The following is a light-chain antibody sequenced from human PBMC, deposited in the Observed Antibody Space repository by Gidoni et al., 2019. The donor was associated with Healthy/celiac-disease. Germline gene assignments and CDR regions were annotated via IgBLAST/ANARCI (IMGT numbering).Light chain of an antibody. CDR2: DVS. J-gene: IGLJ2*01. Sequence: QSALTQPRSVSGSPGQSVTIPCTGTSSYVGGYNYVSWYQQHPGKAPKLMIYDVSKRPSGVPDRFSGSKSGNTASLTISVLQAEDEADYYCCSYAGSTYVLFGGGTKLTVL. CDR3: CSYAGSTYVL. CDR1: SSYVGGYNY. V-gene: IGLV2-11*01.